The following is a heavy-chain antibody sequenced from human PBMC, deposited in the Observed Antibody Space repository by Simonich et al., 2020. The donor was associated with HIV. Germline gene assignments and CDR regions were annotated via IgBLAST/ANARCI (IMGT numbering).Heavy chain of an antibody. CDR1: GGSFSGYY. D-gene: IGHD3-3*01. V-gene: IGHV4-34*01. Sequence: QVQLQQWGAGLLKPSETLSLTCAVYGGSFSGYYWSWIRQSPGKGLEWIGEISNRGRPNYSPALKSRVTISVDTSKNQFSLKLNSVTAADTTVYYCARRTTAYFSFWGGFYFDYWGQGTLVTVSS. J-gene: IGHJ4*02. CDR3: ARRTTAYFSFWGGFYFDY. CDR2: ISNRGRP.